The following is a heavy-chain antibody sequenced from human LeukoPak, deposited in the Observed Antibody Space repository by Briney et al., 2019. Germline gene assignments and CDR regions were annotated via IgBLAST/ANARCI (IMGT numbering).Heavy chain of an antibody. V-gene: IGHV4-59*01. Sequence: SETLSLTCTVSGGSISSYYWSWIRQPPGKGLEWIGYIYYSGSTNYNPSLKSRVTISVDTSKNQFSLKLSSVTAADTAVYYCATPGPYCSSTSCSSKAFDIWGQGTMVTVSS. CDR2: IYYSGST. D-gene: IGHD2-2*01. J-gene: IGHJ3*02. CDR3: ATPGPYCSSTSCSSKAFDI. CDR1: GGSISSYY.